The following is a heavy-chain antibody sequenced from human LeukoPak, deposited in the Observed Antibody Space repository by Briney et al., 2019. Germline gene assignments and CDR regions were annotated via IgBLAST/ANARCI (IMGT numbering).Heavy chain of an antibody. J-gene: IGHJ4*02. Sequence: GGSLRLSCAASGFTFDDYAMHWVRQAPGKGLEWVSGISWNSGSIGYADSVKGRFTISRDNAKNSLYLQMNSLRAEDTALYYCAKDTLPYGSSGWYDLIFDYWGQGTLVTVSS. CDR1: GFTFDDYA. D-gene: IGHD6-19*01. V-gene: IGHV3-9*01. CDR2: ISWNSGSI. CDR3: AKDTLPYGSSGWYDLIFDY.